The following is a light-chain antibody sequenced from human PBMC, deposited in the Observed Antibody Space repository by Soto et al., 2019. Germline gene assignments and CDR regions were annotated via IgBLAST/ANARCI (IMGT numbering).Light chain of an antibody. CDR1: QSISNY. CDR3: QQSYSTPRT. Sequence: DIQMTQSPSSLSASVGDRVTITCRASQSISNYLNWYQQKPGKAPKLLIYGASNLQSGVPPRFSGSGSGTDFTLTISSLQPEDFATYYCQQSYSTPRTFGQGTKVEIK. CDR2: GAS. J-gene: IGKJ1*01. V-gene: IGKV1-39*01.